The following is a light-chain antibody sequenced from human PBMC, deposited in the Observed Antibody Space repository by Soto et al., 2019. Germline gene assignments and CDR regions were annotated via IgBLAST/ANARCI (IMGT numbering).Light chain of an antibody. CDR3: HPSDIIPT. Sequence: DIQMTQSPSSLSASVGNRVTITCRASQSISSYLNWYQQKPGKAPKLLIYAASSLQSGVPSRFSGSGSGTDFTLTICSLQPDDFATYYCHPSDIIPTFAQGTRLEI. V-gene: IGKV1-39*01. J-gene: IGKJ5*01. CDR2: AAS. CDR1: QSISSY.